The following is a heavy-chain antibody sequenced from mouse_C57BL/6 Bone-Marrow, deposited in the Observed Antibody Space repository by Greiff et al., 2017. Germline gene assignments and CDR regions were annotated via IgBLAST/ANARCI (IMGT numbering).Heavy chain of an antibody. CDR1: GFTFSDAW. J-gene: IGHJ4*01. CDR3: TRRGGYYSDAMDY. D-gene: IGHD2-3*01. Sequence: EVHLVESGGGLVQPGGSMKLSCAASGFTFSDAWMDWVRQSPEKGLEWVAEIRNKANNHATYYAESVKGRFTISRDDSKSSVYLQMNSLRAEDTGIYYCTRRGGYYSDAMDYWGQGTSVTVSS. V-gene: IGHV6-6*01. CDR2: IRNKANNHAT.